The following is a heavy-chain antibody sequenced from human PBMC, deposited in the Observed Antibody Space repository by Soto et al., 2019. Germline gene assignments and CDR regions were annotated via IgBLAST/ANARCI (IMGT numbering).Heavy chain of an antibody. CDR1: GFTFTTYG. CDR2: ISSDGRKS. D-gene: IGHD6-13*01. V-gene: IGHV3-30*18. CDR3: AKERMGYYYGLDV. J-gene: IGHJ6*02. Sequence: GGSLRLSCAASGFTFTTYGIHWVRQAPGKGLEWVAVISSDGRKSYFADSVKGRFTISRDNSMNTVYLQINNVRAEDTAVYYCAKERMGYYYGLDVWGQGTTVTVS.